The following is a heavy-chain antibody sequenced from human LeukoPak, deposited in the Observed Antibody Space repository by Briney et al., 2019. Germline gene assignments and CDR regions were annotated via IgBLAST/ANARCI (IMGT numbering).Heavy chain of an antibody. V-gene: IGHV5-51*01. CDR3: ARSIRASQCTPEPGAADY. CDR1: GYRFSIYW. Sequence: ESLKISCKGSGYRFSIYWIGWVRQMPGKGLEWMGIIYPGDSDTRYSPSFQGQVTISADKSISTAYLQWSSLKASHTAMYYCARSIRASQCTPEPGAADYWGQGTLVTVSS. D-gene: IGHD3-10*01. CDR2: IYPGDSDT. J-gene: IGHJ4*02.